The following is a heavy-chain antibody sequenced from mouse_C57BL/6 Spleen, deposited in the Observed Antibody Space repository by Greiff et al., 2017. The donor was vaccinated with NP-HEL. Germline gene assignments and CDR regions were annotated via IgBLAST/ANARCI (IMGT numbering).Heavy chain of an antibody. V-gene: IGHV1-69*01. CDR1: GYTFTSYW. Sequence: QVQLQQPGAELVMPGASVKLSCKASGYTFTSYWMHWVKQRPGQGLEWIGEIDPSDSYTNYNQKFKGKSTLTVDKSSSTAYMQLSSLTAEDSAVYYCARSDGNDEGYYFDYWGQGTTLTVSS. CDR2: IDPSDSYT. D-gene: IGHD2-2*01. CDR3: ARSDGNDEGYYFDY. J-gene: IGHJ2*01.